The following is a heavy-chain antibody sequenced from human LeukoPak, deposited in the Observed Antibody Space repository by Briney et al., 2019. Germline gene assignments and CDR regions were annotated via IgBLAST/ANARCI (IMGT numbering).Heavy chain of an antibody. V-gene: IGHV3-21*01. Sequence: GGSLRLSCAASGFTFSSYSMNWVRQAPGKGLEWVSSISSSSSYIYYADSVKGRSTISRDNAKNSLYLQMNSLRAEDTAVYYCASGYGGNGNFDYWGQGTLVTVSS. CDR3: ASGYGGNGNFDY. CDR1: GFTFSSYS. CDR2: ISSSSSYI. J-gene: IGHJ4*02. D-gene: IGHD4-23*01.